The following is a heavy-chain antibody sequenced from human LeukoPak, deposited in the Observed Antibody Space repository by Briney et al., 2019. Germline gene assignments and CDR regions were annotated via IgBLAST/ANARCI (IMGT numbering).Heavy chain of an antibody. CDR3: ARDQSWAFDI. J-gene: IGHJ3*02. CDR2: ILYDGTNK. CDR1: GFTFSSFG. V-gene: IGHV3-30*02. Sequence: GGSLRLSCAASGFTFSSFGMHWVRQAPGQGLEWVAFILYDGTNKYYADSVKGRFTISRDNAKNSLYLQMNSLRAEDTAVYYCARDQSWAFDIWGQGTMVTVSP.